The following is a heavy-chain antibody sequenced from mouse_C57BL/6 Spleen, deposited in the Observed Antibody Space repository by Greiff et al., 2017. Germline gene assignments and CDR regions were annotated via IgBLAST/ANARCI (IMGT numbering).Heavy chain of an antibody. Sequence: QVQLQQSGAELARPGASVKLSCKASGYTFTSYGISWVKQRTGPGLALIGEIYPRSGNTYYNEKLNGKATLTVDKSSSTAYMELRSLTSDDSAVYCCAREREFITTVVAEDWYFDVWGTGTTVTVSS. CDR1: GYTFTSYG. CDR2: IYPRSGNT. CDR3: AREREFITTVVAEDWYFDV. V-gene: IGHV1-81*01. J-gene: IGHJ1*03. D-gene: IGHD1-1*01.